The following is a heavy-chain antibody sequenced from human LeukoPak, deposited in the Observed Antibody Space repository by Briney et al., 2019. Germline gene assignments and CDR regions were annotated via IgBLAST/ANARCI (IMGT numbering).Heavy chain of an antibody. V-gene: IGHV4-59*11. J-gene: IGHJ5*02. D-gene: IGHD7-27*01. CDR1: GDSISTHN. CDR3: ARSGAKAVVLGWFDP. Sequence: SETLSLPCRVSGDSISTHNWNWIRQSPGKGLEWIGYIYSSGNTKYSPSLKSRVTISVDTSKNQFSLKLSSVTAADTAVYYCARSGAKAVVLGWFDPWGQGTLVTVSS. CDR2: IYSSGNT.